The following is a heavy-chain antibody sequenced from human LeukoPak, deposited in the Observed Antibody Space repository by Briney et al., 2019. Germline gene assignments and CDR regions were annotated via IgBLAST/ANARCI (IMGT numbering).Heavy chain of an antibody. CDR3: ARFIDEIDNWFDP. CDR2: IYYSGST. CDR1: DDSISSSDYY. Sequence: SETLSLTCTVSDDSISSSDYYWGWIRQPPGKGLEWIGSIYYSGSTYYNPSLKSRVTMSVDTSKNQFSLKLSSVTAADTAVYYCARFIDEIDNWFDPWGQGTLVTASS. V-gene: IGHV4-39*07. D-gene: IGHD3-16*02. J-gene: IGHJ5*02.